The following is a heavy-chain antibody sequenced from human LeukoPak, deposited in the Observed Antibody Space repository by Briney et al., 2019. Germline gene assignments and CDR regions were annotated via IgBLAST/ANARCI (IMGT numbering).Heavy chain of an antibody. CDR1: VYSFTAYY. D-gene: IGHD3-9*01. CDR3: ARGRTYYDIMTAYKTDY. CDR2: INPNSGGT. V-gene: IGHV1-2*02. J-gene: IGHJ4*02. Sequence: ASVKVSCKASVYSFTAYYMHWVRQAPGQGLEWMGWINPNSGGTDYAQKFQGRVTMTRDTSISTVYMEPSRLRADDTAVYYCARGRTYYDIMTAYKTDYWGQGTLVTVSS.